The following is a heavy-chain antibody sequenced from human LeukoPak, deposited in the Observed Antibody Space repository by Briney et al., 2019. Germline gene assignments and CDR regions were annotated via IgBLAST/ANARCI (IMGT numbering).Heavy chain of an antibody. D-gene: IGHD2-21*01. CDR2: INPSGGST. CDR1: GYTFTSYY. V-gene: IGHV1-46*01. CDR3: ARAYCGGECYSDYYYYYMDV. Sequence: ASVEVSCKASGYTFTSYYMHWVRQAPGQGLEWMGIINPSGGSTSYAQKFQGRVTITADESTSTAYMDLSSLRSEDTAVYYCARAYCGGECYSDYYYYYMDVWGKGTTVTVSS. J-gene: IGHJ6*03.